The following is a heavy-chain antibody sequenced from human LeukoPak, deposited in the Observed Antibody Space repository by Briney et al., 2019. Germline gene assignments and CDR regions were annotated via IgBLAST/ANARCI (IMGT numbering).Heavy chain of an antibody. CDR1: GGSISSSSYY. V-gene: IGHV4-39*07. CDR2: IYYSGST. D-gene: IGHD2-8*01. CDR3: ARELTGGTRVDY. Sequence: SETLSLTCTVSGGSISSSSYYWGWIRQPPGKGLEWIGSIYYSGSTYYNPSLKSRVTISVDTSKNQFSLKLSSVTAADTAVYYCARELTGGTRVDYWGQGTLVTVSS. J-gene: IGHJ4*02.